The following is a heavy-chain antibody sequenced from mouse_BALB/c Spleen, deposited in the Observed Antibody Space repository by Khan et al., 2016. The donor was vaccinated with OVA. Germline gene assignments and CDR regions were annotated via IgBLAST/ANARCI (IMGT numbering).Heavy chain of an antibody. D-gene: IGHD2-2*01. Sequence: QMQLQQSGAELVKPGASVRLSCKASGYTFTSYYLYWVKQRPGQGLEWIGDINPSSGGTNFNEKFKSKATLTVDKSSSPAYIQLNSLTSEDSAVYYCTRSGYGSFAYWGQGTLVTVSA. J-gene: IGHJ3*01. CDR1: GYTFTSYY. CDR2: INPSSGGT. CDR3: TRSGYGSFAY. V-gene: IGHV1S81*02.